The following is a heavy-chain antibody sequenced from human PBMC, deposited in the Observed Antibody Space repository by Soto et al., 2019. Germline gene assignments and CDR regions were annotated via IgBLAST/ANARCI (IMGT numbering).Heavy chain of an antibody. Sequence: GGSVKVSFKASGYPFTGYYVHWVRQAPGQGLEWMGWINPNSGGTNYAQKFQGWVTMTRDTSISTAYMELSRLRSDDTAVYYCARGGGITIFGVVTTNWFDPWGQGTMVTVSS. J-gene: IGHJ5*02. CDR2: INPNSGGT. CDR3: ARGGGITIFGVVTTNWFDP. D-gene: IGHD3-3*01. V-gene: IGHV1-2*04. CDR1: GYPFTGYY.